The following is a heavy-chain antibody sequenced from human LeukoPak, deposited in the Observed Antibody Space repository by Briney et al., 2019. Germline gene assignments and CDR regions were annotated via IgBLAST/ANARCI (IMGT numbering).Heavy chain of an antibody. Sequence: PSETLSLTCTVSGGSISSYYWSWIRQPAGKGLEWIGRFYSSVSTNYNPSLKSRITMSVDTSKNQFSLKLSSVTAADTAVYYCARDRGGVPAAKGAYYFDYWGQGTLVTVFS. V-gene: IGHV4-4*07. CDR3: ARDRGGVPAAKGAYYFDY. J-gene: IGHJ4*02. CDR1: GGSISSYY. D-gene: IGHD2-2*01. CDR2: FYSSVST.